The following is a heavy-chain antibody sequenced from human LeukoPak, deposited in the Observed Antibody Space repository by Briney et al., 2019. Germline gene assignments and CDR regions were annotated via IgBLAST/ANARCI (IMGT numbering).Heavy chain of an antibody. J-gene: IGHJ4*02. CDR2: ISYDGSNK. D-gene: IGHD6-19*01. Sequence: GGSLRLSCAASGFTFSSYAMHWVRQAPGKGLEWVAVISYDGSNKYYADSVKGRFTISRDNSKNTLYLQMNSLRAEDTAVYYCAKAGSSGSDYWGQGTLVTVSS. CDR3: AKAGSSGSDY. CDR1: GFTFSSYA. V-gene: IGHV3-30*04.